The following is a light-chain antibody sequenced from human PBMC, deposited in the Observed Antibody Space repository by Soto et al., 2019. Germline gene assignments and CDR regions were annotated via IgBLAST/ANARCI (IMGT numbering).Light chain of an antibody. CDR2: AAS. Sequence: EIVLTQSPGTLTLSPGERATLSCSASQSVRSNYLAWYQQGPGQAPRLLIFAASSRATGIPDGFSGSGSGTHFTLTISRLEPEAFAVYYCQQYSTSPWTFGQRT. CDR3: QQYSTSPWT. CDR1: QSVRSNY. J-gene: IGKJ1*01. V-gene: IGKV3-20*01.